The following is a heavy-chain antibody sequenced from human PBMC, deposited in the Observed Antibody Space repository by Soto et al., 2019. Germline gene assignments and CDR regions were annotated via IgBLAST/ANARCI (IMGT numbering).Heavy chain of an antibody. CDR2: TYYRSKWYN. V-gene: IGHV6-1*01. CDR1: GDSVSSNSAA. D-gene: IGHD2-21*02. Sequence: SPTLSLTCAISGDSVSSNSAAWNWIRQSPSRGLEWLGRTYYRSKWYNDYAVSVKSRITINPDTSKNQFSLQLNSVTPEDTAVYYCAREEGRLLLGARSALGYWGQGTLVTVAS. CDR3: AREEGRLLLGARSALGY. J-gene: IGHJ4*02.